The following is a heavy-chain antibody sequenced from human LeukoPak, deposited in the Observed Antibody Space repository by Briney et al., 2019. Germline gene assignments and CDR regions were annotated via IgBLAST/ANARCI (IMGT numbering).Heavy chain of an antibody. Sequence: PGGSLRLSCAASRFTFSSYAMSWVRQAPGKGLEWVSAISGSGGSTYYADSVKGRFTISRDNSKNTLYLQMNSLRAEDTAVYYCARQIVYGSGSYDYWGQGTLVTVSS. CDR3: ARQIVYGSGSYDY. CDR2: ISGSGGST. J-gene: IGHJ4*02. D-gene: IGHD3-10*01. V-gene: IGHV3-23*01. CDR1: RFTFSSYA.